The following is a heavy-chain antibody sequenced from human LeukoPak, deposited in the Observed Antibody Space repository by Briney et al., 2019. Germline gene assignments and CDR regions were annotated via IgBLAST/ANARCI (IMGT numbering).Heavy chain of an antibody. J-gene: IGHJ4*02. V-gene: IGHV3-21*01. CDR2: ISSSSSYI. CDR3: ASSVVATTRPFDY. CDR1: GFTFSSYS. D-gene: IGHD5-12*01. Sequence: PGGSLRLSCAASGFTFSSYSMNWVRQAPGKGLEWVSSISSSSSYIYYADSVKGRFTISRDNAKNSLYLQMNSLRAEDTAVYYCASSVVATTRPFDYRGQGTLVTVSS.